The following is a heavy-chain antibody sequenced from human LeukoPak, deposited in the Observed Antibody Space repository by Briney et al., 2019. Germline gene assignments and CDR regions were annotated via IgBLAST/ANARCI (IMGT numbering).Heavy chain of an antibody. CDR3: ARDLRGEISAAGTTFDY. D-gene: IGHD6-13*01. CDR1: GYTFTGYY. V-gene: IGHV1-2*02. Sequence: GASVKVSCKASGYTFTGYYMHWVRQAPGQGLEWMGWINPNSGGTNYAQKFQGRVTMTRDTSISTAYMELSRLRSDDTAVYYCARDLRGEISAAGTTFDYWGQGTLVSVSS. J-gene: IGHJ4*02. CDR2: INPNSGGT.